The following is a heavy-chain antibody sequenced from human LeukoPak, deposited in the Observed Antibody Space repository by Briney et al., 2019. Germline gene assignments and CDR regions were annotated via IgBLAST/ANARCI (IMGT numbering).Heavy chain of an antibody. D-gene: IGHD2-2*01. CDR3: ARGPRMVAMNGYAFDI. CDR2: IYIGGST. CDR1: GGSISSYY. Sequence: SETLSLTCTVSGGSISSYYWSWIRQSAGKGLEWIGRIYIGGSTSYNPSLKSRVSMSVDTSKMQFSLNLTSVTAADTAMYYCARGPRMVAMNGYAFDIWGPGTTVIVSS. J-gene: IGHJ3*02. V-gene: IGHV4-4*07.